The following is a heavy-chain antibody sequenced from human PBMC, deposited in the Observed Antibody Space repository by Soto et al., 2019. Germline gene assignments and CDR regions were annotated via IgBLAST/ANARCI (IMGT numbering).Heavy chain of an antibody. CDR3: ARGFFDTSSGHSNPFDI. Sequence: QVQLQESDPGLVKPSETLSLTCIVSGASISSSYWSWIRQSPGKGLEWTAYVYYTGKTNSNPSLSGRVTVSVDTSKNQFSLKLTSVTAADTAVYYCARGFFDTSSGHSNPFDIWGQGTMVTVSS. D-gene: IGHD3-22*01. CDR2: VYYTGKT. CDR1: GASISSSY. V-gene: IGHV4-59*01. J-gene: IGHJ3*02.